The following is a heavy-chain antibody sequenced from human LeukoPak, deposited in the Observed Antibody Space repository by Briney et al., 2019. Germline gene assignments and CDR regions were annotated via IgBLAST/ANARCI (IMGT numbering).Heavy chain of an antibody. CDR1: GYTLTELS. V-gene: IGHV1-24*01. CDR2: FDPEDGET. CDR3: ATPSNSGSYLTFDY. Sequence: ASVKVSCKVSGYTLTELSTHWVRQAPGKGLEWMGGFDPEDGETIYAQKFQGRVTMTEDTSTDTAYMELSSLRSEDTAVYYCATPSNSGSYLTFDYWGQGTLVTVSS. J-gene: IGHJ4*02. D-gene: IGHD1-26*01.